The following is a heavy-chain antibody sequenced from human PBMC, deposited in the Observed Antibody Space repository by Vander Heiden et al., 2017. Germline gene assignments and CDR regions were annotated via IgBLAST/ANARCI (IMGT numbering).Heavy chain of an antibody. J-gene: IGHJ6*02. CDR1: GGTFSSSS. V-gene: IGHV1-69*06. CDR3: AEGDCSSTSCPYYYYGMDV. D-gene: IGHD2-2*01. CDR2: IIPIFGTA. Sequence: QVQLVQSGAEVKKPGSSVKVPRKASGGTFSSSSICRVRQAPGQGLGWMGGIIPIFGTANYAQKFQGRVTITADKSTSTAYMELSSLRSEDTAVYYCAEGDCSSTSCPYYYYGMDVWGQGTTVTVSS.